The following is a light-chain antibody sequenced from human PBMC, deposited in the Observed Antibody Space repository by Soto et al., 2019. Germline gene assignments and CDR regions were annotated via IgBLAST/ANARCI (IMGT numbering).Light chain of an antibody. CDR2: EVS. CDR3: CSYAGSSTVV. CDR1: SSDVGSYNL. Sequence: QSALTQPASVSGSPGQSITISCTGTSSDVGSYNLVSWYQQHTGKAPKLMIYEVSKRPSGVSNRFSGSKSGNTASLTISGLQAEDEADYYCCSYAGSSTVVFGVENKVTV. V-gene: IGLV2-23*02. J-gene: IGLJ2*01.